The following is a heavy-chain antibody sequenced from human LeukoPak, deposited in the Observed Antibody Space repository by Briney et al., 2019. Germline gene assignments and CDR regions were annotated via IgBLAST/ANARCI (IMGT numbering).Heavy chain of an antibody. CDR1: GFTFSDYY. Sequence: PGGSLRLSCAASGFTFSDYYMSWIRQAPGKGLEWVSYISSSGSTIYYADSVKGRFTISRDNAKNSLYLQMNSLRAEDTAVYYCARDGPVYCSSTSCYNYFQHWGQGTLVTVSS. V-gene: IGHV3-11*01. CDR3: ARDGPVYCSSTSCYNYFQH. CDR2: ISSSGSTI. D-gene: IGHD2-2*02. J-gene: IGHJ1*01.